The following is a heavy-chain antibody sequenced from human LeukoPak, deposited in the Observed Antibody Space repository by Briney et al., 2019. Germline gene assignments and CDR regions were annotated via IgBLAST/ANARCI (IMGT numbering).Heavy chain of an antibody. D-gene: IGHD2-15*01. CDR1: GGTFSSYA. CDR3: ARESNVVVVAATKAFDI. Sequence: SVKLSCKAYGGTFSSYAISWVRQAPGQGLEWMGRIIPILGIANYAQKFQGRVTITADKSTSTAYMELSSLRSEDTAVYYCARESNVVVVAATKAFDIWGQGTMVTVSS. V-gene: IGHV1-69*04. CDR2: IIPILGIA. J-gene: IGHJ3*02.